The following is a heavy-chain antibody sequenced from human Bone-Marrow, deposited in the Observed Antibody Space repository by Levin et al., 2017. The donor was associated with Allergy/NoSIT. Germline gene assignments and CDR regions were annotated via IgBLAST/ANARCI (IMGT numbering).Heavy chain of an antibody. CDR2: INQDEGAK. CDR1: KFTISSYW. CDR3: ARDTGGGRFDY. J-gene: IGHJ4*02. V-gene: IGHV3-7*01. D-gene: IGHD1-26*01. Sequence: GGSLRLSCAVSKFTISSYWMAWVRQAPGKGLEWVANINQDEGAKYYVDSAKGRFTISRDNAKNSLFLQMNSLRAEDTAVYYCARDTGGGRFDYWGQGTLVTVSS.